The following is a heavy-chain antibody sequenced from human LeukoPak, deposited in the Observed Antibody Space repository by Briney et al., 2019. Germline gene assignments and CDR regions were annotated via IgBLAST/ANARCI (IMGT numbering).Heavy chain of an antibody. Sequence: GGSLRLSCAASEFTFSSYAMSWVRQAPGKGLEWVSAISGTVGSTYYADSVKGRFTISRDNSKNTLYLQMNSLRAEDTAVYYCAKDRGSIAVAGIDYWGQGTLVTVSS. D-gene: IGHD6-19*01. CDR1: EFTFSSYA. CDR3: AKDRGSIAVAGIDY. J-gene: IGHJ4*02. V-gene: IGHV3-23*01. CDR2: ISGTVGST.